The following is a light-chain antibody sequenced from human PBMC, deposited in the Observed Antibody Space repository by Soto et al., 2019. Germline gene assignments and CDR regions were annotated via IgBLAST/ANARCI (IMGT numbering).Light chain of an antibody. J-gene: IGKJ2*01. V-gene: IGKV3-20*01. CDR2: GVF. Sequence: VLTQSPDTISLSPGERATLSCRTSQKVYNNYLAWYQQRPGQAPRLLIYGVFNRATGNPDRFSGSGSGTDFTLTISGLEPEDSAVYYCQHYDGSPRTFGQGTNLEIK. CDR1: QKVYNNY. CDR3: QHYDGSPRT.